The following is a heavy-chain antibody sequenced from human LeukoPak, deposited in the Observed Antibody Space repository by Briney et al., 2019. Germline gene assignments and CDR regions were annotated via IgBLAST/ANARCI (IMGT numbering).Heavy chain of an antibody. CDR3: ALVHVEGYCSSTSCYAFDY. CDR2: ISSSSSYI. V-gene: IGHV3-21*01. J-gene: IGHJ4*02. CDR1: GFTFSSYS. Sequence: GGSLRLSCAASGFTFSSYSMNWVRQAPGKGLEWVSSISSSSSYIYYADSVKGRSTISRDNAKNSLYLQMNSLRAEDTAVYYCALVHVEGYCSSTSCYAFDYWGQGTLVTVSS. D-gene: IGHD2-2*01.